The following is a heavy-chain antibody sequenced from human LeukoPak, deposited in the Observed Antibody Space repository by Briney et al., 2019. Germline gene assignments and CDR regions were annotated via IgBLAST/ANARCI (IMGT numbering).Heavy chain of an antibody. V-gene: IGHV4-38-2*02. CDR3: AIDRVGATYAFDI. D-gene: IGHD1-26*01. CDR2: IHHSGST. J-gene: IGHJ3*02. CDR1: GYSISSAYY. Sequence: SETLSLTCAVSGYSISSAYYWGWMRQPPGKGLEWIVGIHHSGSTYFNPSLKSRVTISVDTSKNQFSLKLTSVTAADTAVYYCAIDRVGATYAFDIWCQGTMVTVSS.